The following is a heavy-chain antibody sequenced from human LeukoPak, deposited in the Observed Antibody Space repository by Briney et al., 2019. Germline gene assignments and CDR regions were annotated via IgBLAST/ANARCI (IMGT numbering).Heavy chain of an antibody. CDR1: GFTFSSYG. Sequence: GGSLRLSCAASGFTFSSYGMHWVRQAPGKGLEWVAFIRYDGSNKYYADSVKGRFTISRDNSKNTLYLQMNSLRAEDTAVYYCARAIRYDFWSGYLDYWGQGTLVTVSS. V-gene: IGHV3-30*02. D-gene: IGHD3-3*01. J-gene: IGHJ4*02. CDR2: IRYDGSNK. CDR3: ARAIRYDFWSGYLDY.